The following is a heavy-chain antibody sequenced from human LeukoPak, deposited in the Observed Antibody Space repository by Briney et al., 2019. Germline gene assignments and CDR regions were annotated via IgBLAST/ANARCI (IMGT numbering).Heavy chain of an antibody. CDR3: ARHTVVTYFDY. CDR1: GGSFSGYY. CDR2: INHSGST. D-gene: IGHD4-23*01. V-gene: IGHV4-34*01. Sequence: SETLSLTCAVYGGSFSGYYWSWIRQPPGKGLEWIGEINHSGSTNYNPSLKSRVTISVDTSKNQFSLKLSSVTAADTAVYCCARHTVVTYFDYWGQGTLVTVSS. J-gene: IGHJ4*02.